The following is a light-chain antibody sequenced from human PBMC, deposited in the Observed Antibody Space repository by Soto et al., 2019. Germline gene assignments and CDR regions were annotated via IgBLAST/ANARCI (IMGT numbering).Light chain of an antibody. J-gene: IGKJ2*01. CDR3: QXXXIWPXYT. CDR2: DAS. V-gene: IGKV3-15*01. Sequence: EVVMTQSPASLYSSPGERVTLSCRASQNIRSSLAWYQQRPGQAPRLLIYDASTRATGIPPRFSGVGSGTEFTVTISSLQSXDFAIYYXQXXXIWPXYTFGQGTKVDIK. CDR1: QNIRSS.